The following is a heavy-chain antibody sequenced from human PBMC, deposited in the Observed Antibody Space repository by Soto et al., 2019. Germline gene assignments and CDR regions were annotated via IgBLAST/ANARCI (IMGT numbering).Heavy chain of an antibody. D-gene: IGHD2-2*01. CDR3: ARDLEGCTTTSCYSSFDC. CDR2: IYSGGRT. CDR1: GFTFSTYW. J-gene: IGHJ4*02. V-gene: IGHV3-66*01. Sequence: GGSLRLSCAASGFTFSTYWMHWVRQAPGKGLEWVSIIYSGGRTYYADSVKGRFTISRDNSKNTLYLQMDSLRAEDTAVYYCARDLEGCTTTSCYSSFDCWGQGTLVTVSS.